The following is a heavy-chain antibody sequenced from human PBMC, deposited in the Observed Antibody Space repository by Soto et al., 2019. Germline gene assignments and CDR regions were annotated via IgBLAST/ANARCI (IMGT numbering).Heavy chain of an antibody. CDR1: GFTFSSYW. V-gene: IGHV3-7*01. J-gene: IGHJ4*02. CDR3: ARRQRIVVVTGGDYFDY. D-gene: IGHD2-21*02. Sequence: GGSLRLSCAASGFTFSSYWMSWVRQAPGKGLEWVANIKQDGSEKYYVDSVKGRLTISRDNAKNSLYLQMNSLRAEDTAVYYCARRQRIVVVTGGDYFDYWGQGTLVTVSS. CDR2: IKQDGSEK.